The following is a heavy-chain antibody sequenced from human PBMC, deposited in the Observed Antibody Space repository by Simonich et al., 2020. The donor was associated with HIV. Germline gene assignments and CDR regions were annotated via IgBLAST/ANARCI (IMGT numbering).Heavy chain of an antibody. CDR3: ATWEIKDNVLTGYTYWYFDL. Sequence: QVQLGQSGTEVKKPGASVKVSCKVSGHTLTELSMHWVRQAPGKGLEWMGSFDPEDGKTIYAQEVQGRVTLTEDTSTDTAYMELSSLRSEDTAVYYCATWEIKDNVLTGYTYWYFDLWGRGTLVTVSS. V-gene: IGHV1-24*01. CDR2: FDPEDGKT. J-gene: IGHJ2*01. CDR1: GHTLTELS. D-gene: IGHD3-9*01.